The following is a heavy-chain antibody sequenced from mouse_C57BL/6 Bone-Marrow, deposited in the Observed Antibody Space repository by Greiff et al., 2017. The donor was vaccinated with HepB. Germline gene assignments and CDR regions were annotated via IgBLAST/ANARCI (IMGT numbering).Heavy chain of an antibody. Sequence: QVQLQQSGSELRSPGSSVKLSCKDFDSEVFPIAYMSWVRQKPGHGFEWIGGILPSIGRTIYGEKFEDKATLDADTLSNTAGLELNSLTSEDSAFYYCARGESDYDWFAYWGQGTLVTVSA. D-gene: IGHD2-4*01. CDR1: DSEVFPIAY. V-gene: IGHV15-2*01. J-gene: IGHJ3*01. CDR2: ILPSIGRT. CDR3: ARGESDYDWFAY.